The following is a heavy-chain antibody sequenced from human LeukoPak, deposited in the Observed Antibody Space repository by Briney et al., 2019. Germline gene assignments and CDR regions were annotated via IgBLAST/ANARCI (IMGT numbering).Heavy chain of an antibody. CDR1: GYIFTGYC. D-gene: IGHD6-19*01. CDR3: ARGRGGCGGSNWFDP. CDR2: INPNSGGT. Sequence: ASVKVSCTASGYIFTGYCMHWVRQAPGQGLEWMGWINPNSGGTVYAQKFQGRVTMTRDMSISTAYMELNRLKSDDTAMYYCARGRGGCGGSNWFDPWGQGTLVTVSS. V-gene: IGHV1-2*02. J-gene: IGHJ5*02.